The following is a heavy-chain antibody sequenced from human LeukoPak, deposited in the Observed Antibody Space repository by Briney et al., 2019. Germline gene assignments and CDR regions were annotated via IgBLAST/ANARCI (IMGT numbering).Heavy chain of an antibody. CDR2: ISYNGRSI. D-gene: IGHD6-6*01. V-gene: IGHV3-48*03. CDR1: GFIFSTYE. CDR3: ARDQSARRPQDY. Sequence: GGSLRLSCAASGFIFSTYEMNWVRQAPGKGLEWLSYISYNGRSIYYADSVKGRFTISRDNAKNFLYLQMNSLRAEDTAVYYCARDQSARRPQDYWGQGTLVTVSS. J-gene: IGHJ4*02.